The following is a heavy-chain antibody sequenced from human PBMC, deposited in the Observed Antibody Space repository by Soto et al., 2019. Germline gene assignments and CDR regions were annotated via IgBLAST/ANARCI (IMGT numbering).Heavy chain of an antibody. Sequence: PGISLKISCKGSGYNFAGYWIAWVRQMPGKGLELMGIIYPSDSDTRYRPSFQGQVTISADKSISSAYLQWSSLRASDNAMYYCARGGVATRTFDYWVQGTPVTVSS. CDR1: GYNFAGYW. CDR3: ARGGVATRTFDY. J-gene: IGHJ4*02. V-gene: IGHV5-51*03. CDR2: IYPSDSDT. D-gene: IGHD3-3*01.